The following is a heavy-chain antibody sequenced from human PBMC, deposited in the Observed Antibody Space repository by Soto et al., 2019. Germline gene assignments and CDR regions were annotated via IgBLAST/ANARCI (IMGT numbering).Heavy chain of an antibody. J-gene: IGHJ4*02. CDR2: ISYDGSNK. CDR1: GFTFSSYG. CDR3: AKVYYYGSGSNWSSDY. D-gene: IGHD3-10*01. Sequence: GGSLRLSCAASGFTFSSYGMHWVRQAPGKGLEWVAVISYDGSNKYYADSVKGRFTISRDNSKNTLYLQMNSLRAEDTVVYYCAKVYYYGSGSNWSSDYWGQGTLVTISS. V-gene: IGHV3-30*18.